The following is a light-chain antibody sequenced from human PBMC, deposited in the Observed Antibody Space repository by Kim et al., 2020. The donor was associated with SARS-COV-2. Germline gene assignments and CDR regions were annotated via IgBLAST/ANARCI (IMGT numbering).Light chain of an antibody. Sequence: SVATGKKARITCSGDVRAKKYARWIQQKPGQAPVLGIYKDSERPSGIPERFSGSSSGTTVTLTISGAQVEDEADYYCYSAADNNVVFGGGTQLTVL. CDR1: VRAKKY. V-gene: IGLV3-27*01. CDR2: KDS. J-gene: IGLJ2*01. CDR3: YSAADNNVV.